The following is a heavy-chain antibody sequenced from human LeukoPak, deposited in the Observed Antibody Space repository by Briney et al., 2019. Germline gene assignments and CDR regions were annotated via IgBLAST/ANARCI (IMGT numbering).Heavy chain of an antibody. V-gene: IGHV3-23*01. CDR3: AKDRDSRDLYKDAFDI. CDR1: GFTFTSYA. Sequence: GGSLRLSCAASGFTFTSYAMSWVRQAPGKGLEWVSAITGSGSSTYYIASVKGRFTISRDNSKNTLYLQMSSLRPEDTAMYYCAKDRDSRDLYKDAFDIWGQGTMVTVSS. CDR2: ITGSGSST. D-gene: IGHD6-19*01. J-gene: IGHJ3*02.